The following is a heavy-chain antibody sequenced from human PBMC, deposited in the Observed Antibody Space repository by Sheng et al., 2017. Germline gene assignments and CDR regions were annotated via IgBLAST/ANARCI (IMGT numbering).Heavy chain of an antibody. CDR2: IYYSGST. D-gene: IGHD7-27*01. CDR3: ARLGNYYYYYGMDV. V-gene: IGHV4-39*07. Sequence: QLQLQESGPGLVKPSETLSLTCTVSGGSISSSSYYWGWIRQPPGKGLEWIGSIYYSGSTYYNPSLKSRVTISVDTSKNHFSLKLSSVTAADTAVYYCARLGNYYYYYGMDVWGQGTTVTVSS. CDR1: GGSISSSSYY. J-gene: IGHJ6*02.